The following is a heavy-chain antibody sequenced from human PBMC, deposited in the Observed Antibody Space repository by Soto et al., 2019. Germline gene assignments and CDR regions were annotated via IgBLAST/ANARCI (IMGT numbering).Heavy chain of an antibody. J-gene: IGHJ6*02. V-gene: IGHV3-11*06. CDR3: ARELAVAGTNYYYGMDV. Sequence: GGSLRLSCAASGFTFSDYYMSWIRQAPGKGLEWVSYISSSSSYTNYADSVKGRFTISRDNAKNSLYLQMNSLRAEDTAVYYCARELAVAGTNYYYGMDVWGQGTTVTVSS. CDR2: ISSSSSYT. D-gene: IGHD6-19*01. CDR1: GFTFSDYY.